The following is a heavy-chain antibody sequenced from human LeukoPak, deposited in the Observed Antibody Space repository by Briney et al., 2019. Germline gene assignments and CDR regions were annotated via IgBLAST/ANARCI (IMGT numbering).Heavy chain of an antibody. CDR2: INYSGST. D-gene: IGHD1-14*01. CDR1: GDSISSSPEY. Sequence: SETLSLTCSVSGDSISSSPEYWGWIRQPPGKGLEYIGSINYSGSTYYDPSLKGRVTISVDTSKNQFSLKVTSMTAADSAVYYCSRLFVTGVDGRGWFHSWRQGTLVTVSS. V-gene: IGHV4-39*01. J-gene: IGHJ5*01. CDR3: SRLFVTGVDGRGWFHS.